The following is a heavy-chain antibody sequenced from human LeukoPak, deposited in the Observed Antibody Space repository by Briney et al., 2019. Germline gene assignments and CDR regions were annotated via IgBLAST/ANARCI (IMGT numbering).Heavy chain of an antibody. CDR2: IYYSGST. CDR1: GGSISSYY. J-gene: IGHJ6*03. CDR3: ARLPATASYYYYYMDV. V-gene: IGHV4-59*12. Sequence: SETLSLTCTVSGGSISSYYWSWIRQPPGKGLEWIGYIYYSGSTNYNPSLKSRVTISVDTSKNQFSLKLTSVTAADAAVYYCARLPATASYYYYYMDVWGKGTTVTFSS.